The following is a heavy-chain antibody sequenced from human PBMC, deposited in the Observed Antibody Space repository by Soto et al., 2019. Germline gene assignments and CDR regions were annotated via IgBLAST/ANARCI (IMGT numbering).Heavy chain of an antibody. CDR1: GDSISGSQW. Sequence: PSETLSLTCAVSGDSISGSQWWSWVRLPPGKGLEWIGEISHTGTTNYNPSLKSRVTMSVDTSKNQFSLKLSSVTAADTAVYYCARGGRGYCSGGSCLFDYWGQGTLVTVSS. V-gene: IGHV4-4*02. D-gene: IGHD2-15*01. CDR3: ARGGRGYCSGGSCLFDY. CDR2: ISHTGTT. J-gene: IGHJ4*02.